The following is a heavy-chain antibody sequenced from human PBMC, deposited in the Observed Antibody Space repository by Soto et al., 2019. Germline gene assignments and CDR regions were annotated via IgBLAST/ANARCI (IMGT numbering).Heavy chain of an antibody. J-gene: IGHJ4*02. CDR1: GGTFSSYA. CDR2: IIPIFGTA. D-gene: IGHD1-7*01. V-gene: IGHV1-69*06. Sequence: ASVKVSCKASGGTFSSYAISWVRQAPGQGLEWMGGIIPIFGTANYAQKFQGRVTITADKSTSTAYMELSSLRSEDTAVYYCASGAELELNFDYWGQGTLVTVSS. CDR3: ASGAELELNFDY.